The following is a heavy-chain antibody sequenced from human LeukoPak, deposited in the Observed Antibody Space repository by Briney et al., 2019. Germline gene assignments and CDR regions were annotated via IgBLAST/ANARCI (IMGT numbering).Heavy chain of an antibody. V-gene: IGHV4-61*09. CDR1: CGSISSGKYY. D-gene: IGHD3-3*01. CDR3: AREGYDSL. J-gene: IGHJ4*02. CDR2: IYTSGST. Sequence: SETLSLNCTASCGSISSGKYYWSWIRQPAGKGLEWIGHIYTSGSTNYNPSLKSRVTISVDTSKNQFSLKLSSLTAADTAVYYCAREGYDSLWGQGTLVTVSS.